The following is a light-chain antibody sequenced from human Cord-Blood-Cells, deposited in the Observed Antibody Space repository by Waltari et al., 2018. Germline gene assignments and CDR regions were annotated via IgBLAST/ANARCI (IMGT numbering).Light chain of an antibody. Sequence: QSALTQPRSVSGSPGQSVTISCTGTSSAVGGYTYVAWYQQPPGKAPKLMIYDVSKRPSGVPDRFCGSKSGNPASLTISGLQAEDEADYYCCSYAGSFYVVGTGTKVTVL. CDR2: DVS. CDR1: SSAVGGYTY. V-gene: IGLV2-11*01. CDR3: CSYAGSFYV. J-gene: IGLJ1*01.